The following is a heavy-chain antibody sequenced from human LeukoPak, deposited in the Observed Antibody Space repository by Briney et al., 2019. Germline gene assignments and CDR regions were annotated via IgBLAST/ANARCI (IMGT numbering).Heavy chain of an antibody. J-gene: IGHJ4*02. CDR2: INWNGGST. CDR1: GFTFDDYG. V-gene: IGHV3-20*01. Sequence: GGSLRLSCAASGFTFDDYGMSWVRQAPGKGLEWVSGINWNGGSTGYADSVKGRFTISRDNAKNSLCLQMNSLRAEDTALYHCARGNYYDSSGYDYWGQGTLVTVSS. CDR3: ARGNYYDSSGYDY. D-gene: IGHD3-22*01.